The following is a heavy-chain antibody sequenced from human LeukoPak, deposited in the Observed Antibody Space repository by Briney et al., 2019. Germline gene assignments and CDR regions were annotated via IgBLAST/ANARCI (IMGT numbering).Heavy chain of an antibody. Sequence: TSETLSLTCTVSGGSISSSSYHWGWIRQPPGKGLEWIGTIYYGGSTYYNPSLKSRVTISVDTSKKQFSLKLTSVTAADTAVYYCASRSRTGTFDYWGQGTLVTVSS. CDR3: ASRSRTGTFDY. V-gene: IGHV4-39*07. J-gene: IGHJ4*02. D-gene: IGHD2-2*01. CDR2: IYYGGST. CDR1: GGSISSSSYH.